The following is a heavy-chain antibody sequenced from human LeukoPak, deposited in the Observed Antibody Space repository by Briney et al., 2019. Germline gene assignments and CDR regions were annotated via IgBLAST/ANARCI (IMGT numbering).Heavy chain of an antibody. D-gene: IGHD1-14*01. Sequence: PSETLSLTCTVSGGSISSSSYYWGWIRQPPGKGLEWIGSIYYSGSTYCNPSLKSRVTISVDTSKNQFSLKLNSVTPEDTAVYYCARDRHRSHYKDPIESPNWFDPWGQGTLVTVSS. V-gene: IGHV4-39*02. CDR3: ARDRHRSHYKDPIESPNWFDP. J-gene: IGHJ5*02. CDR2: IYYSGST. CDR1: GGSISSSSYY.